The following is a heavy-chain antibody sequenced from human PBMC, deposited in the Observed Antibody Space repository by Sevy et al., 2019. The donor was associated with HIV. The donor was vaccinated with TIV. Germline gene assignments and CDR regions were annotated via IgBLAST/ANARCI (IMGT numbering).Heavy chain of an antibody. CDR3: ARTTVTTSWFDP. D-gene: IGHD4-17*01. J-gene: IGHJ5*02. Sequence: SETLSLTCTVSGGSISSYYWSWIRQPAGKGLEWIGRIYTSGSTNYNPSLKSRVTMLVDTSKNQFALKLSSVTAADTAVYYCARTTVTTSWFDPWGQGTLVTVSS. CDR2: IYTSGST. CDR1: GGSISSYY. V-gene: IGHV4-4*07.